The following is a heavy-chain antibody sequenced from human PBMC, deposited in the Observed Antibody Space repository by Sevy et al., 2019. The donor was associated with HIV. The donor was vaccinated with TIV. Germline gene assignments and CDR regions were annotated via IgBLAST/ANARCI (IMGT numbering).Heavy chain of an antibody. J-gene: IGHJ4*02. CDR2: INNSGST. Sequence: SETLSLTCAVYGGSFSGYCWSWIRQPPGKGLEWIGEINNSGSTNYNPSLKSRVTISVDTSKNQFSLKLSSVTAADTAVYYCARGRGRRDYWGQGTLVTVSS. CDR3: ARGRGRRDY. CDR1: GGSFSGYC. V-gene: IGHV4-34*01.